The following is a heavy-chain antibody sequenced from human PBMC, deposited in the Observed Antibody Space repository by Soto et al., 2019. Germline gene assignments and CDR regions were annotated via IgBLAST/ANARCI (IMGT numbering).Heavy chain of an antibody. Sequence: ASVKVSFKASGYTFTNYALHWVRQAPGQRLEWMGWINAGNGNTKYSQKFQGRVAITRDTSASTAYMELSSLRSEDTAVYYCATAQGYCSGGSCYFYYFDYWGQGTLVTV. V-gene: IGHV1-3*01. CDR2: INAGNGNT. CDR1: GYTFTNYA. D-gene: IGHD2-15*01. J-gene: IGHJ4*02. CDR3: ATAQGYCSGGSCYFYYFDY.